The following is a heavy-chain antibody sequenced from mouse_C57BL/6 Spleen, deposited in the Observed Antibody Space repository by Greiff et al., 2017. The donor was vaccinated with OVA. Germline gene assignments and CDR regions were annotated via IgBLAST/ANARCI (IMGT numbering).Heavy chain of an antibody. Sequence: VKLQQPGAELVKPGATVKMSCKASGYTFTSYWITWVKQRPGQGLEWIGDIYPGSGSTNYNEKFKSKATLTVDTSSSTAYMQLSSLTSEDSAVYYCARGLLRYFDYWGQGTTLTVSS. D-gene: IGHD1-1*01. CDR2: IYPGSGST. CDR3: ARGLLRYFDY. J-gene: IGHJ2*01. V-gene: IGHV1-55*01. CDR1: GYTFTSYW.